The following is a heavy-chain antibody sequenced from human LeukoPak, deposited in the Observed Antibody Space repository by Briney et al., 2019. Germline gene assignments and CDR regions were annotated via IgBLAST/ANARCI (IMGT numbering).Heavy chain of an antibody. D-gene: IGHD6-13*01. CDR1: GFTFSNYW. J-gene: IGHJ4*02. V-gene: IGHV3-7*01. CDR2: IKQDGSVK. CDR3: ARGESWLPSNFDY. Sequence: GGSLRLSCAASGFTFSNYWMPWVRQAPGKGLEWVANIKQDGSVKYYVDSMKGRFTISRDNAKNSLYLQMNSLRAEDTAVYYCARGESWLPSNFDYWGQGTLVTVSS.